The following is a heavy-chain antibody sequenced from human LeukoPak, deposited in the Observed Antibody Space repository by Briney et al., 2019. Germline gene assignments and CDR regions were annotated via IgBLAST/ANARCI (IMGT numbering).Heavy chain of an antibody. CDR2: IYYSGST. CDR3: ARDSVAGTKNRFYYYYYGMDV. Sequence: SETLSLTCTVSGGSISSYYWSWIRQPTGKGLEWIGYIYYSGSTNYNPSLKSRVTISVDTSKNQFSLKLSSVTAADTAVYYCARDSVAGTKNRFYYYYYGMDVWGQGTTVTVSS. D-gene: IGHD6-19*01. CDR1: GGSISSYY. J-gene: IGHJ6*02. V-gene: IGHV4-59*01.